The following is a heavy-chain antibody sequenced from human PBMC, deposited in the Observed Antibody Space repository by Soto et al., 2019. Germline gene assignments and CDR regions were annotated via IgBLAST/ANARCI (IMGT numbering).Heavy chain of an antibody. Sequence: QVQLVESGGGVVQPGRSLRLSCAASGFTFSSYGMHWVRQAPGKGLEWVAVISYDGSNKYYADSVKARFTISRDNSKNTLYLQMNSLRAEDTAVYYCARTPDITIFGVVDAMDVWGQGTTVTVSS. J-gene: IGHJ6*02. CDR2: ISYDGSNK. CDR1: GFTFSSYG. V-gene: IGHV3-30*03. D-gene: IGHD3-3*01. CDR3: ARTPDITIFGVVDAMDV.